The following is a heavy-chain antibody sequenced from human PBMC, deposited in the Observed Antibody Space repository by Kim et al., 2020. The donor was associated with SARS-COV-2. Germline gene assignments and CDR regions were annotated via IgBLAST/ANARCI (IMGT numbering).Heavy chain of an antibody. Sequence: DSVNGRFTISRDNSKNTLYLQMNSLRAEDTAVYYCAKSRDGYNTWYGMDVWGQGTTVTVSS. D-gene: IGHD5-12*01. CDR3: AKSRDGYNTWYGMDV. V-gene: IGHV3-30*02. J-gene: IGHJ6*02.